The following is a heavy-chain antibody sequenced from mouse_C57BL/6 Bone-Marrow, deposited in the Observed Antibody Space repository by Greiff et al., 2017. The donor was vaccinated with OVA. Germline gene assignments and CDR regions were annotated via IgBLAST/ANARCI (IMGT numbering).Heavy chain of an antibody. J-gene: IGHJ1*03. CDR3: ARCPAYYSPGWYFDV. D-gene: IGHD2-12*01. CDR2: IDPADSYT. Sequence: QVQLQQPGAELVRPGTSVKLSCKASGYTFTSYWMHWVKQRPGQGLEWIGVIDPADSYTNYNQKFKGKATLTVDPSSSTAYMQLSSLTSEDSAVYYCARCPAYYSPGWYFDVWGTGTTVTVSS. V-gene: IGHV1-59*01. CDR1: GYTFTSYW.